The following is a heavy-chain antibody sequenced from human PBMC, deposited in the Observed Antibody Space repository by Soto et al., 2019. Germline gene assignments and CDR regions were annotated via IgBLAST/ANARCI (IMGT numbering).Heavy chain of an antibody. J-gene: IGHJ6*02. CDR1: GYTFTGYY. CDR3: ARAERITIFGVVTDYYGMAV. Sequence: ASVKVSCKASGYTFTGYYMHWVRQAPGQGLEWMGWINPNSGGTNYAQKFQGWVTMTRDTSISTAYMELSRLRSDDTAVYYCARAERITIFGVVTDYYGMAVWGQGTTVTVSS. V-gene: IGHV1-2*04. D-gene: IGHD3-3*01. CDR2: INPNSGGT.